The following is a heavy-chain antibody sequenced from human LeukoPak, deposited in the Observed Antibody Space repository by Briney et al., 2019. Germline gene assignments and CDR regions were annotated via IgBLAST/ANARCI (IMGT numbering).Heavy chain of an antibody. CDR2: ISGNDPTI. J-gene: IGHJ4*02. CDR1: GFTFSDYY. Sequence: GGSLRLSCAASGFTFSDYYMSWIRQAPGKGLEWVSYISGNDPTIYYADSVRGRFTVSRDNAENSLYLQMNSLRAEDTAVYYCARVSSTGYGVSSGLFYWGQGTLVTVSS. D-gene: IGHD2-8*02. CDR3: ARVSSTGYGVSSGLFY. V-gene: IGHV3-11*01.